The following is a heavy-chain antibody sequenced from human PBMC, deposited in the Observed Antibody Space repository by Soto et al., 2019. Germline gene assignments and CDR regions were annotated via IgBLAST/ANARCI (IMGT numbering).Heavy chain of an antibody. CDR2: INIDGSST. Sequence: EVQLAESGGGLVQPGGSLRLSCAASGVTLSSYWMHWVRQAPGKGLVWVSRINIDGSSTSYADSVKGRFTISRDNAKNTLYLQVNSLRAEDTAVYYCARSRDGYNFVGDCWGQGTLVTVSS. D-gene: IGHD5-12*01. V-gene: IGHV3-74*01. J-gene: IGHJ4*02. CDR3: ARSRDGYNFVGDC. CDR1: GVTLSSYW.